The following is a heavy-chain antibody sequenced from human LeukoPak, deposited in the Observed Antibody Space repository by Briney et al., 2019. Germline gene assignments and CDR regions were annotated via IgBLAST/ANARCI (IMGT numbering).Heavy chain of an antibody. D-gene: IGHD3-22*01. Sequence: GGSLRLSCAASGFTFSSYSMNWVRQAPGKGLEWVSSISSSSSYIYYADSVKGRFTISRDNAKNSLYLQMNSLRAEDTAVYYCARFPWGSSGYYLDYRGQGTLVTVSS. CDR3: ARFPWGSSGYYLDY. J-gene: IGHJ4*02. CDR1: GFTFSSYS. CDR2: ISSSSSYI. V-gene: IGHV3-21*01.